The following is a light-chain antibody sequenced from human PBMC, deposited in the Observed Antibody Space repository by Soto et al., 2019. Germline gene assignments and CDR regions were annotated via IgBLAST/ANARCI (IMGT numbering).Light chain of an antibody. Sequence: IRMTQSPSSLSASVGDRVTITRQASQDISNYLNWYQQKPGKAPKLLIYAASTLESGVPSRFSATVSGTEFSLTITSLQPEDFATYYCQQLFDSPITFGQGTRLEIK. CDR1: QDISNY. V-gene: IGKV1-9*01. J-gene: IGKJ5*01. CDR3: QQLFDSPIT. CDR2: AAS.